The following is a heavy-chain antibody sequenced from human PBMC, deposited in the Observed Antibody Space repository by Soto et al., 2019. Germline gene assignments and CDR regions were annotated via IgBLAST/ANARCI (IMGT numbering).Heavy chain of an antibody. J-gene: IGHJ4*02. D-gene: IGHD5-12*01. CDR3: ARDIVGYSGYSGYDYARYSRGWNWGIDY. CDR2: INPNSGGT. CDR1: GYTFTGYY. V-gene: IGHV1-2*02. Sequence: QVQLVQSGAEVKKPGASVKVSCKASGYTFTGYYMHWVRQAPGQGLEWMGWINPNSGGTNYAQKFQGRVTMTRDTSISTAYMELSRLRSDDTAVYYCARDIVGYSGYSGYDYARYSRGWNWGIDYWGQGTLVTVSS.